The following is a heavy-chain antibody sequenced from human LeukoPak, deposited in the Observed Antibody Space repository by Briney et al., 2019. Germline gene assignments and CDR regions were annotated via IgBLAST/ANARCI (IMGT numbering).Heavy chain of an antibody. CDR2: MNPNSGNT. CDR1: GYTFTSYD. D-gene: IGHD3-10*01. Sequence: GASVKVSCKASGYTFTSYDINWVRQATGQGLEWMGWMNPNSGNTGYAQKFQGRVTMTRNTSISTAYMELSSLRSDDTAVYYCARGGRVITMVRGVIITPPHYWGQGTLVTVSS. J-gene: IGHJ4*02. CDR3: ARGGRVITMVRGVIITPPHY. V-gene: IGHV1-8*01.